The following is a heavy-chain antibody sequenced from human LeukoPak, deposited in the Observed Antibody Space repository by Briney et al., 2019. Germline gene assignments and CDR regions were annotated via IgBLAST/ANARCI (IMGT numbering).Heavy chain of an antibody. Sequence: VASVKVSFKASGYTFTGYYMHWVRQAPGQGLEWMGWINPNSGGTNYAQKFQGRVTMTRDTSISTAYMELSRLRSDDTAVYYCASGSGIAAAGPLYYFDYWGQGTLVTVSS. CDR3: ASGSGIAAAGPLYYFDY. V-gene: IGHV1-2*02. CDR1: GYTFTGYY. CDR2: INPNSGGT. D-gene: IGHD6-13*01. J-gene: IGHJ4*02.